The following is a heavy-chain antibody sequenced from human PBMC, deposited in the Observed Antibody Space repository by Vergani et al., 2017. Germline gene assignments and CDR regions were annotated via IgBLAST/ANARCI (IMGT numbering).Heavy chain of an antibody. V-gene: IGHV1-8*01. J-gene: IGHJ6*02. D-gene: IGHD2-2*02. CDR1: GYTFTSYD. Sequence: QVQLVQSGAEVKKPGASVKVSCKASGYTFTSYDINWVRQATGQGLEWMGWMNPNSGNTGYAQKFQGRVTMTRNTSISTAYMELSSMRSEDTAVYYCARAVGVCSTSCYIPYYYYYGMYVWGQGTTVTVSS. CDR2: MNPNSGNT. CDR3: ARAVGVCSTSCYIPYYYYYGMYV.